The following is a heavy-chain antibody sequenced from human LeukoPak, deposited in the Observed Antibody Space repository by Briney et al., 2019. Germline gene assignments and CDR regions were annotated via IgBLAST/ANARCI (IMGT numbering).Heavy chain of an antibody. D-gene: IGHD7-27*01. Sequence: PSETLSLTCTVSGGSISSGGYYWSWIRQHPGKGLEWIGYIYYSGSTYYNPSLKSRVTISVDTSKNQFSLKLSSVTAADTAVYYCAREGTGDASAFDYWGQGTLVTVSS. J-gene: IGHJ4*02. CDR3: AREGTGDASAFDY. V-gene: IGHV4-31*03. CDR1: GGSISSGGYY. CDR2: IYYSGST.